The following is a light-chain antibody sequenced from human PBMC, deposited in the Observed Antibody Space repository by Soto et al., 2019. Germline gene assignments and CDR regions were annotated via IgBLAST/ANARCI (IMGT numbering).Light chain of an antibody. J-gene: IGLJ2*01. V-gene: IGLV2-8*01. Sequence: QSALTQPPSASGSPGHSVTISCTGTSSDVGGYNYVSWYQHHPGKAPKLMIYEISRRPSGVPVRFSGSKSGNTASLTVSGLQAEDEADYYCSSYAGSNNLVFGGGTKLTVL. CDR2: EIS. CDR1: SSDVGGYNY. CDR3: SSYAGSNNLV.